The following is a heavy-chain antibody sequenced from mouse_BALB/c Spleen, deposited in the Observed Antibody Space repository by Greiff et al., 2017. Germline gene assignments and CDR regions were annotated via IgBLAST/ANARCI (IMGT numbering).Heavy chain of an antibody. CDR1: GDSITSGY. J-gene: IGHJ2*01. V-gene: IGHV3-8*02. CDR2: ISYSGST. D-gene: IGHD2-3*01. CDR3: ARYGDGYYLYYFDY. Sequence: EVMLVESGPSLVKPSQTLSLTCSVTGDSITSGYWNWIRKFPGNKLEYMGYISYSGSTYYNPSLKSRISITRDTSKNQYYLQLNSVTTEDTATYYCARYGDGYYLYYFDYWGQGTTLTVSS.